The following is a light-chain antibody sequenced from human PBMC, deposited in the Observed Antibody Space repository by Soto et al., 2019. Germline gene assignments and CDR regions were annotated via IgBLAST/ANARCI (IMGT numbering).Light chain of an antibody. Sequence: AALSAYKGERATITGRASQSVSIYVNWYQQKPGKAPNLLIYDATSWESGVPSRFSGGGSGTDFTLTVSSLRAEDVATYYCQQGYIMPLPFGQVAMVDIK. CDR3: QQGYIMPLP. CDR2: DAT. V-gene: IGKV1-39*01. J-gene: IGKJ1*01. CDR1: QSVSIY.